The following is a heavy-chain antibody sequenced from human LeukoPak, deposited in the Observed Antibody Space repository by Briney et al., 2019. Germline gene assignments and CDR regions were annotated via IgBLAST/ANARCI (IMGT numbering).Heavy chain of an antibody. CDR2: IRYDGSNK. Sequence: SGGSLRLSCAASGFTFRNFWMSWVRQAPGKGLEWVAFIRYDGSNKYYADSVKGRFTISRDNSKNTLYLQMNSLRAEDTAVYYCAKRGSDYGDYFVDYWGQGTLVTVSS. V-gene: IGHV3-30*02. CDR3: AKRGSDYGDYFVDY. D-gene: IGHD4-17*01. J-gene: IGHJ4*02. CDR1: GFTFRNFW.